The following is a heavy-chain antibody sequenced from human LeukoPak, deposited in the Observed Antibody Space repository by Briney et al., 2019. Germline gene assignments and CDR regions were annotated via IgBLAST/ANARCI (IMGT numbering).Heavy chain of an antibody. CDR3: AKVLSKGGGYYLTDF. CDR1: GFTFSSYG. Sequence: GGSLRLSCAASGFTFSSYGMHWVRQTPGKGLECVAFIRYDGGNQYYTDSVKGRFTISRDNSKNTIYLQMNSLRAEDTAVYYCAKVLSKGGGYYLTDFWGQGTLVTVSS. J-gene: IGHJ4*02. D-gene: IGHD3-22*01. V-gene: IGHV3-30*02. CDR2: IRYDGGNQ.